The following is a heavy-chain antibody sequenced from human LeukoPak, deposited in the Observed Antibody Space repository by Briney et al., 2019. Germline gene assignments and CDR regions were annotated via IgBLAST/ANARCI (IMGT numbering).Heavy chain of an antibody. CDR1: GFTVSSNY. CDR2: IYSGGST. V-gene: IGHV3-66*01. J-gene: IGHJ4*02. CDR3: ARDRHGGNSGPGTFDY. D-gene: IGHD4-23*01. Sequence: PGGSLRLSCAASGFTVSSNYMSWVRQAPGKGLEWVSVIYSGGSTYYADSVKGRFTISRDNSKNTLYLQMNSLRAEDTAVYYCARDRHGGNSGPGTFDYWGQGTLVTVSS.